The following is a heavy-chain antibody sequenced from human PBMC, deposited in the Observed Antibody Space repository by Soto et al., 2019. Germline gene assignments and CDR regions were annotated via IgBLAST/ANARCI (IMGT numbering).Heavy chain of an antibody. Sequence: QVQLQESGPGLVKPSETLSLTCSVSGDSISSPNWWGWYRQTPGKGLELIGEMFASGSSNYNPSLNGRLTRSLDTSKNHCSVKLTSLTAADTAIYYCAREGFDHRPDSWGQGTPVPVSS. J-gene: IGHJ4*02. CDR2: MFASGSS. CDR1: GDSISSPNW. V-gene: IGHV4-4*02. CDR3: AREGFDHRPDS. D-gene: IGHD6-6*01.